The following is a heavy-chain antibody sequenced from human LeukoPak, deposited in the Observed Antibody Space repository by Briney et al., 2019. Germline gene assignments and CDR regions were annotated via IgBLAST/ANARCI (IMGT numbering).Heavy chain of an antibody. CDR3: ASVGATTWHTDY. Sequence: SETLSLTCTVSGGSISSSSYYWGWIRQPPGKGLEWIGSIYYSGSTYYNPSLKSRVTISVDTSKNQFSLKLSSVTAAGTAVYYCASVGATTWHTDYWGQGTLVTVSS. D-gene: IGHD1-26*01. V-gene: IGHV4-39*07. J-gene: IGHJ4*02. CDR1: GGSISSSSYY. CDR2: IYYSGST.